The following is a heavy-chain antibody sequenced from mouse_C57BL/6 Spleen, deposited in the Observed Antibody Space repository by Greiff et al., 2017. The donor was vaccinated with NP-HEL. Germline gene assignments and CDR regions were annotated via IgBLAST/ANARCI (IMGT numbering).Heavy chain of an antibody. CDR1: GFTFSSYA. V-gene: IGHV5-4*01. Sequence: EVKLVESGGGLVKPGGSLKLSCAASGFTFSSYAMSWVRQTPEKRLEWVATISDGGSYTYYPDNVKGRFTISRDNAKNNLYLQMSHLKSEDTAMYYCARDIYYGNYSYAMDYWGQGTSVTVSS. CDR2: ISDGGSYT. CDR3: ARDIYYGNYSYAMDY. J-gene: IGHJ4*01. D-gene: IGHD2-1*01.